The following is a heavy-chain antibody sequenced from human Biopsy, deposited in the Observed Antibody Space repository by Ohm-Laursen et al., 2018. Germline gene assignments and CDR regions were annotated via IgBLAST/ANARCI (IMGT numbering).Heavy chain of an antibody. D-gene: IGHD5/OR15-5a*01. V-gene: IGHV3-9*01. Sequence: SLRLSCSASGFKFDEFAMHWVRQTPGKGLEWVSAINWNSDRVDYADSVKGRFTISRDNAENSLYLQMNSLRAEDTAVYYCVREMSHESTIRDSFDLWGQGTMVTVSS. CDR3: VREMSHESTIRDSFDL. J-gene: IGHJ3*01. CDR1: GFKFDEFA. CDR2: INWNSDRV.